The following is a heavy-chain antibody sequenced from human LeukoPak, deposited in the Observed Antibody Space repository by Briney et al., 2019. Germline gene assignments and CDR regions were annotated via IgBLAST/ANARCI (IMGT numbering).Heavy chain of an antibody. CDR3: ARTTVTTAFDI. D-gene: IGHD4-17*01. V-gene: IGHV3-74*01. Sequence: PGGSLRLSCAASGFTFSSYWMHWVRQAPGKGLVWVSRINSDGSSTSYADSVKGRFTISRDNAKNTLYLQMNSLRAEDTAVYYCARTTVTTAFDIRGQGTMVTVSS. CDR1: GFTFSSYW. CDR2: INSDGSST. J-gene: IGHJ3*02.